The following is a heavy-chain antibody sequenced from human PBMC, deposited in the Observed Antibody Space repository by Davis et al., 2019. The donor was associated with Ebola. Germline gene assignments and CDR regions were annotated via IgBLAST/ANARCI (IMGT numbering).Heavy chain of an antibody. V-gene: IGHV4-34*01. J-gene: IGHJ6*02. CDR1: GGSFSGYY. Sequence: SETLSLTCAVYGGSFSGYYWSWIRQPPGKGLEWIGEINHSGSTNYNPSLKSRVTISVDTSKNQFSLKLSSVTAADTAVYYCARQRSYYYAMDVWGQGTTVTVSS. CDR3: ARQRSYYYAMDV. CDR2: INHSGST.